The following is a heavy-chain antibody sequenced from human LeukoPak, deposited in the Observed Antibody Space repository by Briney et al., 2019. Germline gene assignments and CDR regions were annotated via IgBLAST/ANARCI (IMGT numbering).Heavy chain of an antibody. Sequence: SETLSLTCTVSGGSISSSSHYWASIRQPPGKGLEWLATISESGTTYYNPSLKSRVTISVDTSKNQFSLKLGSVTAADTAVFYCARYSGSYFDYWGQGTLVTVSS. CDR2: ISESGTT. V-gene: IGHV4-39*01. CDR3: ARYSGSYFDY. D-gene: IGHD3-10*01. J-gene: IGHJ4*02. CDR1: GGSISSSSHY.